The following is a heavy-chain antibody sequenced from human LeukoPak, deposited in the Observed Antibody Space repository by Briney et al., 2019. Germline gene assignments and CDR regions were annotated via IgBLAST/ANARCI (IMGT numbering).Heavy chain of an antibody. V-gene: IGHV4-59*01. CDR1: GGSISSYY. Sequence: SETLSLTCTVSGGSISSYYWSWIRQPPGKGLEWIGYIYYSGSTNYNPSLKSRVTISVDTPKNQFSLKLSPVTAADTAVYYCARESRGGWESYFDYWGQGTLVTVSS. J-gene: IGHJ4*02. CDR2: IYYSGST. D-gene: IGHD6-19*01. CDR3: ARESRGGWESYFDY.